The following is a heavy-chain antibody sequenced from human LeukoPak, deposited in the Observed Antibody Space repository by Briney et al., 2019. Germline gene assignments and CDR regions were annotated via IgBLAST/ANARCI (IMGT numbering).Heavy chain of an antibody. D-gene: IGHD3-22*01. CDR2: IYYSGST. V-gene: IGHV4-59*01. Sequence: SETLSLTCTVSGGSISSYYWSWIRQPPGKGLEWIGYIYYSGSTNYNPSLKNRVTISVDTSKNQFSLKLSSVTAADTAVYYCARYHPHYYDSSGYYVYYGMDVWGQGTTVTVSS. CDR3: ARYHPHYYDSSGYYVYYGMDV. CDR1: GGSISSYY. J-gene: IGHJ6*02.